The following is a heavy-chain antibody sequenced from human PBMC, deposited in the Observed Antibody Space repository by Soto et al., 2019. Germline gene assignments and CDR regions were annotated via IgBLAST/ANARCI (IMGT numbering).Heavy chain of an antibody. CDR1: GGSVNNANYF. Sequence: QVRLEESGPGLVKPSETLSLICSVSGGSVNNANYFWNWIRHHPENGLEWIGYIYYSGRTRYNPSFKTRATLSIATSKNQSSLRLNSVTVAATAVYFCARDADYGGSRGGMVVWGRGTTVTVSS. D-gene: IGHD4-17*01. CDR3: ARDADYGGSRGGMVV. V-gene: IGHV4-31*03. J-gene: IGHJ6*02. CDR2: IYYSGRT.